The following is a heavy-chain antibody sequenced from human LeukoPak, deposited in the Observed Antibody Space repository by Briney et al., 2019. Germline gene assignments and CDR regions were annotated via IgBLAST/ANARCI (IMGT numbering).Heavy chain of an antibody. CDR2: ISYDGSNK. V-gene: IGHV3-30*03. D-gene: IGHD3-10*01. CDR1: GFTFSSYG. J-gene: IGHJ3*02. Sequence: GGSLRLSCAASGFTFSSYGMHWVRQAPGKGLEWVAVISYDGSNKYYADSVKGRFTISRDNSKNTLYLQMNSLRAEDTAVYYCASRGEVLLWGTDAFDIWGQGTMVTVSS. CDR3: ASRGEVLLWGTDAFDI.